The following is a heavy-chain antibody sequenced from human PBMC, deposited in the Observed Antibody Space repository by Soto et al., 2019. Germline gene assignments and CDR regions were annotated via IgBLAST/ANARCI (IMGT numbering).Heavy chain of an antibody. CDR3: ARDNSSSWYGQTNWFDP. CDR1: GFTFSSYG. V-gene: IGHV3-33*01. D-gene: IGHD6-13*01. Sequence: QVQLVESGGGVVQPGRSLRLSCAASGFTFSSYGMHWVRQAPGKGLEWVAVIWNDGSNKYYADSVKGRFTISRDNSKNTLSLQMTSLRADDTAVYYCARDNSSSWYGQTNWFDPWGQGTLVTVSS. J-gene: IGHJ5*02. CDR2: IWNDGSNK.